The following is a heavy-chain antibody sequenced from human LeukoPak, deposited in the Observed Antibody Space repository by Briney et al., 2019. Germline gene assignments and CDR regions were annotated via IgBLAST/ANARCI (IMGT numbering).Heavy chain of an antibody. V-gene: IGHV3-30*02. J-gene: IGHJ4*02. D-gene: IGHD3-22*01. CDR2: IRYDGSNK. Sequence: GGSLRLSCAASGFTFSSYGIHWVRQAPGKGLEWVAFIRYDGSNKYYADSVKGRFTISRDNSKNTLYLQMNRLRAEDTAVYYCAKDFSVYYYDSRVLDYWGQGTLVTVSS. CDR3: AKDFSVYYYDSRVLDY. CDR1: GFTFSSYG.